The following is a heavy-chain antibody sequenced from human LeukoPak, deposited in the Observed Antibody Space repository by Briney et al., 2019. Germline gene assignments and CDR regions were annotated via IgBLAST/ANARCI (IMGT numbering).Heavy chain of an antibody. J-gene: IGHJ4*02. CDR1: GFTFSDYY. D-gene: IGHD3-3*01. CDR3: ARDRNNYDFWSGGDY. CDR2: ISSSGSTI. V-gene: IGHV3-11*04. Sequence: GGSLRLSCAASGFTFSDYYMSWIRQAPGKGLEWVSYISSSGSTIYYADSVEGRFTISRDNAKNSLYLQMNSLRAEDTAVYYCARDRNNYDFWSGGDYWGQGTLVTVSS.